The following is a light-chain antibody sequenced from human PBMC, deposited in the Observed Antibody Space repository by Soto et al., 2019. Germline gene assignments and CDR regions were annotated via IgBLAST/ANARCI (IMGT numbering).Light chain of an antibody. Sequence: QSALTQPASVSGSPGQSITISCTGTSNDVGGYNYVSWYQQYPGKAPKLMIYEVSNRPSGVSSRFSGSKSDNTASLTISGLQAEDESDYYCASYTSSGTLVFGGGTKLTVL. J-gene: IGLJ3*02. CDR3: ASYTSSGTLV. CDR2: EVS. V-gene: IGLV2-14*01. CDR1: SNDVGGYNY.